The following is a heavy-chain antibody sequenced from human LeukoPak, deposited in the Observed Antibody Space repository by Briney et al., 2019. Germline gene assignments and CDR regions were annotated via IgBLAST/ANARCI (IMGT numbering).Heavy chain of an antibody. J-gene: IGHJ6*02. D-gene: IGHD3-22*01. CDR1: GFTVSSNY. CDR2: IYSGGST. Sequence: TGGSLGLSCAASGFTVSSNYMSWVRQAPGKGLEWVSVIYSGGSTYYADSVKGRFTISRDNSKNTLYLQMNSLRAEDTAVYYCARAPYYYDSSAPEGYYYYGKDVWGQGTTVTVSS. V-gene: IGHV3-66*01. CDR3: ARAPYYYDSSAPEGYYYYGKDV.